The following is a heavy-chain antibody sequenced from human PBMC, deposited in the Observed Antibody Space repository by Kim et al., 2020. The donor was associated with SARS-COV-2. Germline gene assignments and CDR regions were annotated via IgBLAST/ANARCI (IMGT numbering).Heavy chain of an antibody. J-gene: IGHJ4*02. CDR1: GGSISSYY. CDR3: ARIAALSGVAYFDY. V-gene: IGHV4-59*13. D-gene: IGHD6-6*01. CDR2: IYYSGST. Sequence: SETLSLTCTVSGGSISSYYWSWIRQPPGKGLEWIGYIYYSGSTNYNPSLKSRVTISVDTSKNQFSLKLSSVTAADTAVYYCARIAALSGVAYFDYWGQGTLVTVSS.